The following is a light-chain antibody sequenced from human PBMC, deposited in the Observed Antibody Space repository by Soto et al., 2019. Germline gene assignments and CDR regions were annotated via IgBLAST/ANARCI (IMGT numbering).Light chain of an antibody. CDR3: QQYSSSPPT. J-gene: IGKJ2*01. Sequence: EIVLTQSPGTLSFSPGERATLSCRASQSVSSDYLAWYQQKPGQAPRLLIYGASSRATGIPDRFSGSGSGTDFTLTVSRLEPEDFAVFYCQQYSSSPPTFGQGTKVDIK. CDR2: GAS. V-gene: IGKV3-20*01. CDR1: QSVSSDY.